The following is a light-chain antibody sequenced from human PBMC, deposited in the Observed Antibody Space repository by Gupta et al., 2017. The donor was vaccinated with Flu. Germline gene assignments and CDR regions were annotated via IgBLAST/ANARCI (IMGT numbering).Light chain of an antibody. V-gene: IGKV1-9*01. CDR3: QQLNSYPRT. CDR2: AAS. Sequence: DIQLTQSPSFLSASVGDRVTITCRASQGINHYLAWYQQKPGKAPQLLIYAASILQSGVPLRLSGSGSGTEFTLTISSLQPEDFATYYCQQLNSYPRTFGQGTKVEIK. J-gene: IGKJ1*01. CDR1: QGINHY.